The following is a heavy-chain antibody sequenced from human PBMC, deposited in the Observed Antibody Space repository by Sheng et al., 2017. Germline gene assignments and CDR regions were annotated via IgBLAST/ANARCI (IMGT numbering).Heavy chain of an antibody. V-gene: IGHV3-11*04. CDR1: GFTFSDYY. D-gene: IGHD2-15*01. J-gene: IGHJ4*02. Sequence: QVQLVESGGGLVKPGGSLRLSCAASGFTFSDYYMSWIRQAPGKGLEWVSYISSSGSTIYYADSVKGRFTISRDNAKNSLYLQMNSLRAEDTAVYYCASPRVGFMMDSPWSNPIGDYWGQGTLVTVSS. CDR2: ISSSGSTI. CDR3: ASPRVGFMMDSPWSNPIGDY.